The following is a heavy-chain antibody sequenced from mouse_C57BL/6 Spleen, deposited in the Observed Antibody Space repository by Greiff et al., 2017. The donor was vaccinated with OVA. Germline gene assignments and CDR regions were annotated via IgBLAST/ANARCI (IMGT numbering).Heavy chain of an antibody. CDR3: TVYDGYYRDY. Sequence: VHVKQSGAELVRPGASVKLSCTASGFNIKDDYMHWVKQRPEQGLEWIGWIDPENGDTEYASKFQGKATITADTSSNTAYLQLSSLTSEDTAVNYWTVYDGYYRDYWGQGTTLTVSS. D-gene: IGHD2-3*01. V-gene: IGHV14-4*01. CDR1: GFNIKDDY. J-gene: IGHJ2*01. CDR2: IDPENGDT.